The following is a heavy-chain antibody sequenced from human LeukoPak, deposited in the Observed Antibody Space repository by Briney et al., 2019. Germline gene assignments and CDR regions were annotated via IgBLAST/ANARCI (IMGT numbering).Heavy chain of an antibody. J-gene: IGHJ6*02. CDR2: IYNSGSA. CDR3: ASSRNHLYYYHYGMDV. V-gene: IGHV4-59*08. CDR1: GGSISSYY. Sequence: SETLSLTCTVSGGSISSYYWTWIRQPPGQGLEWIGYIYNSGSANYNSSLKSRVTMSVDTSKKQLSLKLSSVPAADTAVCYCASSRNHLYYYHYGMDVWSQGTTVTVSS.